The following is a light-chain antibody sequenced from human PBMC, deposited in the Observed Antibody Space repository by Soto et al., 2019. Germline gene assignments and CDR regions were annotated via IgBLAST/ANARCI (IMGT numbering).Light chain of an antibody. Sequence: QSVRTNPAPVSGTHGQSINITCSGTSNDVGGDNYVSWYQQHPGKAPRFMTCEVSKRPAGVSNSLSRSKSGNTACLTIPKLHAEVDADYYCCSYTPTNTRPVVFGTGTNVTGL. V-gene: IGLV2-14*01. CDR1: SNDVGGDNY. CDR2: EVS. J-gene: IGLJ1*01. CDR3: CSYTPTNTRPVV.